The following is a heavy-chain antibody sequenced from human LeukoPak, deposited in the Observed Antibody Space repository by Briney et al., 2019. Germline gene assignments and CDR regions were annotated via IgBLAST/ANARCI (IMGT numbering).Heavy chain of an antibody. J-gene: IGHJ4*02. V-gene: IGHV4-59*08. D-gene: IGHD6-19*01. CDR3: ARLRGSGWYD. CDR2: IYYSGST. Sequence: SETLSLTCTVSGGSISSYSWSWIRQPPGKGLEWIGYIYYSGSTNYNPSLKSRLTISVDTSKNQFSLNLSSVTAADTAVYYCARLRGSGWYDWGQGTLVTVSS. CDR1: GGSISSYS.